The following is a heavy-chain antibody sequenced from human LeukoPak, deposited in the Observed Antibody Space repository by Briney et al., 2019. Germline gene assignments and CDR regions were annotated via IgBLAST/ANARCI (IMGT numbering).Heavy chain of an antibody. D-gene: IGHD3-10*01. CDR2: ISYDGSNE. CDR1: GFTFSSYV. J-gene: IGHJ4*02. CDR3: AKLAKYFYGWETYYFFEH. V-gene: IGHV3-30*04. Sequence: GGSLRLSCAASGFTFSSYVMHWVRQAPGKGLEWVAIISYDGSNEYYADSVKGRFTISRDNSKNSLYLQMNSLRVEDTAVYYCAKLAKYFYGWETYYFFEHWGQGTPVTASS.